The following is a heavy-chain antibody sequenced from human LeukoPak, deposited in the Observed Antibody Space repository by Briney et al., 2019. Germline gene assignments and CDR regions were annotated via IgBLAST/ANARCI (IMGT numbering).Heavy chain of an antibody. D-gene: IGHD6-13*01. V-gene: IGHV1-8*03. J-gene: IGHJ4*02. CDR3: ARTHGRAAAVWGYFDY. CDR2: MNPNSANT. Sequence: ASVKFSCKASGYTFTSYDINWVRQATGQGLEWMGWMNPNSANTGYAQKFQGRVTITRNTSISTAYMELSSLRSEDTAVYYCARTHGRAAAVWGYFDYWGQGTLVTVSS. CDR1: GYTFTSYD.